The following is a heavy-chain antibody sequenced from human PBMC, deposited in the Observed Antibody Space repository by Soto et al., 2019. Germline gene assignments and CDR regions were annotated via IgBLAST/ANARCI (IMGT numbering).Heavy chain of an antibody. Sequence: EVQLVESGGGLVQPGGSLRLSCAASGFTFSSYWMHWVRQSPGKGLVWVSRINSDGSSTTYADSVKGRFTISRDNAKNTLYLQMNSLRAEDTAVYYCAREICSSTSCYVDSWGQGTLVTVSS. D-gene: IGHD2-2*01. J-gene: IGHJ4*02. V-gene: IGHV3-74*01. CDR2: INSDGSST. CDR3: AREICSSTSCYVDS. CDR1: GFTFSSYW.